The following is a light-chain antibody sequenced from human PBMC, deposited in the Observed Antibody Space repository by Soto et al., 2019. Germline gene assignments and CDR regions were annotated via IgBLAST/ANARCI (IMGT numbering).Light chain of an antibody. V-gene: IGKV1-39*01. Sequence: DIQMTQSPSSLSASVGDRVTITCRASQSISSYLNWYQQKPGKAPKLLIYAASSLQSGVPSRFSGSGSGTDFTLTNSSLQPEDFATYYCKQSYSTPRTFGQGTKVEIK. CDR2: AAS. CDR3: KQSYSTPRT. J-gene: IGKJ1*01. CDR1: QSISSY.